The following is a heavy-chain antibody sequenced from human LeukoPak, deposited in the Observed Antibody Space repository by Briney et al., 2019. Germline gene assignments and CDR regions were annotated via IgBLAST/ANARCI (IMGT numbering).Heavy chain of an antibody. CDR3: ASHPLSSWSHCFFDL. CDR1: GASINNGGNY. J-gene: IGHJ2*01. V-gene: IGHV4-31*03. CDR2: IYYTGST. Sequence: SQTLSLTCTVSGASINNGGNYWSWIRQHPGKGLEWIGNIYYTGSTYSNPSLESRVIISVDTSKSQFSLNLTSVTAADTAVYYCASHPLSSWSHCFFDLWGRGTLVTVSS. D-gene: IGHD6-13*01.